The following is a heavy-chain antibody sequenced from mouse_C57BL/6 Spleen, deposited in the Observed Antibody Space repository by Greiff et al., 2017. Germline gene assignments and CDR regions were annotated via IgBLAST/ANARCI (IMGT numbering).Heavy chain of an antibody. V-gene: IGHV1-82*01. J-gene: IGHJ4*01. Sequence: QVQLKQSGPELVKPGASVKISCKASGYAFSSSWMNWVKQRPGKGLEWIGRIYPGDGDTNYNGKFKGKATLTADKSSSTAYMQLSSLTSEDSAVYFCARPHYYGRSMDYRGQGTSVTVSS. CDR3: ARPHYYGRSMDY. CDR1: GYAFSSSW. CDR2: IYPGDGDT. D-gene: IGHD1-1*01.